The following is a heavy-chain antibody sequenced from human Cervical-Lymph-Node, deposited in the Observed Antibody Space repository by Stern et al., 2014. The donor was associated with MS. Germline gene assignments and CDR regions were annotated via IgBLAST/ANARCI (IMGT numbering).Heavy chain of an antibody. CDR3: ARGRELLSLDY. CDR1: GYTFTSYD. Sequence: QLVQSGLEVKKAGASVKVSCKASGYTFTSYDINWVRQGTGQGLEWMGWMNPYSGNAVYAQKFQGRVTMTRDTSTSTAYLELTSLRSEDTAVFYCARGRELLSLDYWGQGTLVTVSS. V-gene: IGHV1-8*01. CDR2: MNPYSGNA. D-gene: IGHD1-26*01. J-gene: IGHJ4*02.